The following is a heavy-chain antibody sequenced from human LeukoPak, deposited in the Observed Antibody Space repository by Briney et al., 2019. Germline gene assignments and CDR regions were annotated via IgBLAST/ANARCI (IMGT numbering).Heavy chain of an antibody. CDR3: ARVSVSYYYDSSGSPDAFDI. Sequence: SETLSLTCTVSGGSIGSYYWSWIRQPPGKGLEWIGYIYYSGSTNYNPSLKSRVTISVDTSKNQFSLKLSSVTAADTAVYYCARVSVSYYYDSSGSPDAFDIWGQRTMVTVSS. V-gene: IGHV4-59*01. CDR2: IYYSGST. J-gene: IGHJ3*02. D-gene: IGHD3-22*01. CDR1: GGSIGSYY.